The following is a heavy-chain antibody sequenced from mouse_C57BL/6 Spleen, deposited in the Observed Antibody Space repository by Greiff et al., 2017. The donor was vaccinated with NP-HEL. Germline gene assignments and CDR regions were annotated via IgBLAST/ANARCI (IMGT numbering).Heavy chain of an antibody. CDR2: IYPGSGST. J-gene: IGHJ4*01. CDR3: ARGGGYAMDY. CDR1: GYTFTSYW. V-gene: IGHV1-55*01. Sequence: VQLQQPGAELVKPGASVKMSCKASGYTFTSYWITWVKQRPGQGLEWIGDIYPGSGSTNYNEKFKSKATLTVDTSSSTAYMQLSSLSSEYSAVYYCARGGGYAMDYWGQGTSVTVSS.